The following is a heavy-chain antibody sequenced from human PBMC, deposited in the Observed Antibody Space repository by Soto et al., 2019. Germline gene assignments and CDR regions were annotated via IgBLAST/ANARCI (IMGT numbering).Heavy chain of an antibody. CDR1: GGSISSGGNY. J-gene: IGHJ4*02. V-gene: IGHV4-31*03. CDR2: IYYSGST. D-gene: IGHD6-19*01. CDR3: ARTGYSSGWYPMIFDY. Sequence: SETLSLTCTVSGGSISSGGNYWSWIRQHPGKGLEWIGYIYYSGSTYYNPSLKSRVTISVDTSKNQFSLKLSSVTAADTAVYYCARTGYSSGWYPMIFDYWGQGTLVTVSS.